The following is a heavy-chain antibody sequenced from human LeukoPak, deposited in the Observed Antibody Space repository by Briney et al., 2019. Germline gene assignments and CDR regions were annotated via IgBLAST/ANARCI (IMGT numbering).Heavy chain of an antibody. CDR2: IVPSGIT. Sequence: SETLSLTCTVSGASIRSYYWSGLRQPVGKGLEWIGRIVPSGITNYNPSLESRVTMSVDTSKNQFSLNLKSVTAADTAVYYCAKEGAAPGPDFDYWGQGILVIVSS. CDR3: AKEGAAPGPDFDY. V-gene: IGHV4-4*07. CDR1: GASIRSYY. D-gene: IGHD6-13*01. J-gene: IGHJ4*02.